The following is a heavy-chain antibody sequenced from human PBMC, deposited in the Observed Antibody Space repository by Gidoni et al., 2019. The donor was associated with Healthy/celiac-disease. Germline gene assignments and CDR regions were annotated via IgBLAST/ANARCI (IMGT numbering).Heavy chain of an antibody. V-gene: IGHV3-11*05. D-gene: IGHD2-15*01. J-gene: IGHJ4*02. Sequence: QVQLVESGGGLVKPGGALRLSWAASGFPFSDYSRSWIRQAPGKGLEWVSYISSSSSYTNYADSVKGRFTISRDNAKNSLYLQMNSLRAEDTAVYYCARDARYCSGGSCYSHFDYWGQGTLVTVSS. CDR3: ARDARYCSGGSCYSHFDY. CDR1: GFPFSDYS. CDR2: ISSSSSYT.